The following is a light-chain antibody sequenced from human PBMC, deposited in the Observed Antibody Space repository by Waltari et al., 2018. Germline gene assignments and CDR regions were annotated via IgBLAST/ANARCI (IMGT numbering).Light chain of an antibody. J-gene: IGLJ1*01. CDR1: SSNIGSNT. CDR2: SNN. Sequence: QSVLTQPPSASGTPGQRFTISCSGSSSNIGSNTVNWYQQLPGTAPKPLIYSNNQRPSGVPDRFSGSKSVTSASLAISGLQSEDEADYYCAAWDDSLNGRYVFGTGTKVTVL. CDR3: AAWDDSLNGRYV. V-gene: IGLV1-44*01.